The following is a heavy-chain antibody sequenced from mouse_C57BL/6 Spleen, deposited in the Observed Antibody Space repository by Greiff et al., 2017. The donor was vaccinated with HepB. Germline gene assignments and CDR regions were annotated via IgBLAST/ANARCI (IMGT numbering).Heavy chain of an antibody. V-gene: IGHV1-76*01. CDR3: ARGLRRGIYAMDY. D-gene: IGHD2-4*01. CDR2: IYPGSGNT. J-gene: IGHJ4*01. CDR1: GYTFTDYY. Sequence: VQLQQSGAELVRPGASVKLSCKASGYTFTDYYINWVKQRPGQGLEWIARIYPGSGNTYYNEKFKGKATLTAEKSSSTAYMQLSSLTSEDSAVYFCARGLRRGIYAMDYWGQGTSVTVSS.